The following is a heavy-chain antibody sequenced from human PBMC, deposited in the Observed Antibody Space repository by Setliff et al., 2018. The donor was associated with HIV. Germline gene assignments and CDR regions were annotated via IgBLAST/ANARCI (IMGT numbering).Heavy chain of an antibody. Sequence: SVKVSCKASGGTFSSQDINWVRQATGQGLEWMGGIIPILGIANYAQKFQGRVTLTTDELMKTAYMELSSLRSEDTAVYYCARSQITYRNFDHWGQGTLVTVSS. CDR2: IIPILGIA. CDR1: GGTFSSQD. CDR3: ARSQITYRNFDH. D-gene: IGHD1-20*01. J-gene: IGHJ4*02. V-gene: IGHV1-69*10.